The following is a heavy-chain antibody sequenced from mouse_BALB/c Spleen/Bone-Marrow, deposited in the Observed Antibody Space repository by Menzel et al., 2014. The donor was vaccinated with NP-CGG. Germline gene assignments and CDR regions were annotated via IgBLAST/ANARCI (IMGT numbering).Heavy chain of an antibody. CDR1: GFTFSSYT. CDR2: ISSGGSYT. CDR3: TRERETRYAMDY. J-gene: IGHJ4*01. Sequence: EVMLVESGGGLVKPGGSLKLSCAASGFTFSSYTMSWVRRTPEKRLEWVATISSGGSYTYYPDSVKGRFTISRDNAKNTLYLQMSSLKSEDTAMYYCTRERETRYAMDYWGQGTSVTVSS. V-gene: IGHV5-6-4*01.